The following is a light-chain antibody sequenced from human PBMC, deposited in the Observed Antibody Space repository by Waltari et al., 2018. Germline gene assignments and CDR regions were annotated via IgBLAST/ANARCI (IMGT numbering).Light chain of an antibody. V-gene: IGKV3-20*01. Sequence: EIVLTQSPDTLSLSPGERATLSCRASQSVSSSSLAWYQQKPGQAPRLLIYATSSRATGIPDRFSGSLSGTDFALTISRLEPEDFAVYYCQQYGSSPLTFGPGTKVDIK. CDR2: ATS. CDR1: QSVSSSS. CDR3: QQYGSSPLT. J-gene: IGKJ3*01.